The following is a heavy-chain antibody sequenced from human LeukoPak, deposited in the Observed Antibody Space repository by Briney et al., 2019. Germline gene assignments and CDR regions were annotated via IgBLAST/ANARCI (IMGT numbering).Heavy chain of an antibody. J-gene: IGHJ6*03. CDR2: IYPDDSDT. CDR1: GYTFTYYW. D-gene: IGHD2-2*01. V-gene: IGHV5-51*01. CDR3: ARLGCSSTSCLAYPRYYYYYMDV. Sequence: GESLKISCKASGYTFTYYWIGWVRQMPGKGLEWMGIIYPDDSDTRHSPSFQGQVTISADKSISTAYLQWSSLKASDTAMYYCARLGCSSTSCLAYPRYYYYYMDVWGKGTTVTVSS.